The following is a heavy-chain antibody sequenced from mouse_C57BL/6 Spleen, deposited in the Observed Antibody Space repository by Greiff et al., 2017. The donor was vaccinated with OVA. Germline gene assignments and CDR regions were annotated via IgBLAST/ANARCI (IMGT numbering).Heavy chain of an antibody. CDR1: GFSLTSYG. CDR2: IWSGGST. Sequence: QVQLKESGPGLVQPSQSLSITCTVSGFSLTSYGVHWVRQSPGKGLEWLGVIWSGGSTDYHAAFISRLSISKDNSKSQVFFKMNSLQADDTAIYYCARDFLNWVLYAMDYWGQGTSVTVSS. CDR3: ARDFLNWVLYAMDY. J-gene: IGHJ4*01. D-gene: IGHD4-1*01. V-gene: IGHV2-2*01.